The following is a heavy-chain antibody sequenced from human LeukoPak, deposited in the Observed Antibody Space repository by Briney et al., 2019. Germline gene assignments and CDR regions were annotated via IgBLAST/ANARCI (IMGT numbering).Heavy chain of an antibody. Sequence: GGSLRLSCAASGFTFTSYAMSWVRQAPGKGLEWVSTINKSGGITYYADSVKGRFTISRDNSKNTLYLQMNSLRAEDTAVYYCARCPQRYFGWLYHIDYWGQGTLVTVSS. J-gene: IGHJ4*02. CDR1: GFTFTSYA. V-gene: IGHV3-23*01. CDR3: ARCPQRYFGWLYHIDY. D-gene: IGHD3-9*01. CDR2: INKSGGIT.